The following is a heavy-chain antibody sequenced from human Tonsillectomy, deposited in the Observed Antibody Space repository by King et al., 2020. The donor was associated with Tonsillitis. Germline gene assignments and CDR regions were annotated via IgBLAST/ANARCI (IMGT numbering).Heavy chain of an antibody. Sequence: VQLVESGAEMKKPGESLKISCKGSEYSFTTYWIGWVRQKPGKGLEWMGIIYIGDSDTRYSPFFQGQVTISADKSISTAYPQWSSLKASDTAMYYCARGAYCGADCYSGDAFDLWGQGTMVTVSS. CDR1: EYSFTTYW. J-gene: IGHJ3*01. CDR3: ARGAYCGADCYSGDAFDL. CDR2: IYIGDSDT. D-gene: IGHD2-21*01. V-gene: IGHV5-51*03.